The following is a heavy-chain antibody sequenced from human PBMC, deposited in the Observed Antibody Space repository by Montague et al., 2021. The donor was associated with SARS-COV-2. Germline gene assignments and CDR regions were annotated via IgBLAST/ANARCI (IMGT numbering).Heavy chain of an antibody. J-gene: IGHJ6*02. CDR3: ARDIRIPMLIVIQGYGMDV. D-gene: IGHD3-22*01. V-gene: IGHV4-39*07. CDR1: GGSISSSSYF. Sequence: SETLSLTCTVSGGSISSSSYFWGWTRQPPGMGLEWIGSIYYSGSTYYNPSLKSRITISVDTSKNQFSLRLTSVTAADTAVYYCARDIRIPMLIVIQGYGMDVWGQGTTVTVSS. CDR2: IYYSGST.